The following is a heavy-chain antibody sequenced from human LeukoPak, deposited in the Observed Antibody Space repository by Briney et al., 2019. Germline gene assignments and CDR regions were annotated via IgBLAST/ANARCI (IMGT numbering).Heavy chain of an antibody. Sequence: GGSLRLSCAASGFTFSSYGMHWVRQAPGKGLEWVAFIRYDGSNKYYADSVKGRFTISRDNSKNTLYLQMNSLRAEDTAVYYCAKVSRAGEIAARLYWFDPWGQGTLVTVSS. CDR1: GFTFSSYG. CDR3: AKVSRAGEIAARLYWFDP. CDR2: IRYDGSNK. V-gene: IGHV3-30*02. D-gene: IGHD6-6*01. J-gene: IGHJ5*02.